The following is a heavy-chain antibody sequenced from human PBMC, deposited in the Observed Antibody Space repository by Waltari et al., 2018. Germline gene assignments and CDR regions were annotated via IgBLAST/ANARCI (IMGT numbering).Heavy chain of an antibody. J-gene: IGHJ6*03. CDR3: ARFGGDDGYTYYYYMDV. CDR2: GIPILNLV. V-gene: IGHV1-69*04. Sequence: QVQLVQSGAEVKEPGSSVKVSCKASGGTFSSYAITWVRQAPGQGLEWMGGGIPILNLVKYAQNFQGRVTITADESTKIAYMELRSLTSDDTAVYYCARFGGDDGYTYYYYMDVWGNGTTVTVSS. D-gene: IGHD3-10*01. CDR1: GGTFSSYA.